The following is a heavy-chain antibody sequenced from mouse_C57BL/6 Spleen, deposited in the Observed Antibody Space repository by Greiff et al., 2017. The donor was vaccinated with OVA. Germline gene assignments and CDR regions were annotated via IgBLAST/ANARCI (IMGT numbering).Heavy chain of an antibody. V-gene: IGHV5-17*01. CDR1: GFTFSDYG. CDR2: ISSGSSTI. D-gene: IGHD1-1*01. Sequence: EVKLMESGGGLVKPGGSLKLSCAASGFTFSDYGMHWVRQAPEKGLEWVAYISSGSSTIYYADTVKGRFTISRDNAKNTLFLQMTSLRSEDTAMYYCARTGSFPLDYWGQGTTLTVSS. CDR3: ARTGSFPLDY. J-gene: IGHJ2*01.